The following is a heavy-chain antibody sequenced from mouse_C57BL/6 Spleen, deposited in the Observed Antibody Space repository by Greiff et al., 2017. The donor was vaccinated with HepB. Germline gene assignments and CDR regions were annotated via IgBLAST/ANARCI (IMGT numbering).Heavy chain of an antibody. CDR2: ILPGSGST. J-gene: IGHJ3*01. V-gene: IGHV1-9*01. CDR1: GYTFTGYW. Sequence: QVQLQQSGAELMKPGASVKLSCKATGYTFTGYWIEWVKQRPGHGLEWIGEILPGSGSTNYNEKFKGKATLTADTSSNTAYMQLSSLTTEDSAIYYCARDDGFADWGQGTLVTVSA. D-gene: IGHD2-12*01. CDR3: ARDDGFAD.